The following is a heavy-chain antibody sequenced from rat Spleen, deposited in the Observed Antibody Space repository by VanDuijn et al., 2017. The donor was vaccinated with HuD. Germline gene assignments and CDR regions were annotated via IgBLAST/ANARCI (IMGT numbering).Heavy chain of an antibody. D-gene: IGHD1-11*01. V-gene: IGHV5-29*01. J-gene: IGHJ2*01. Sequence: EVQLVESNGGLVQPGRSLKLSCAASGFTFDDHFMAWVRQAPTKGLEWVATISYDDSSTYYRDSVKGRFTISRDNAKNTLYLQMDSLRSEDTATYYCARRYDFDYWGQGVMVTVSS. CDR2: ISYDDSST. CDR3: ARRYDFDY. CDR1: GFTFDDHF.